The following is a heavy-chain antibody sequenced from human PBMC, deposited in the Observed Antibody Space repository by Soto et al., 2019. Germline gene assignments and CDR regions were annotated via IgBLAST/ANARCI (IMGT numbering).Heavy chain of an antibody. J-gene: IGHJ6*02. CDR3: AKGSYSGYETYSSWTYYYYGMDV. V-gene: IGHV1-3*01. CDR1: GYTFTSYA. Sequence: ASVKVSCKASGYTFTSYAMHWVRQAPGQRLEWMGWINAGNGNTKYSQKFQGRVTITRDTSASTAYMELSSLRSEDTAVYYCAKGSYSGYETYSSWTYYYYGMDVWGQGTTVTVSS. CDR2: INAGNGNT. D-gene: IGHD5-12*01.